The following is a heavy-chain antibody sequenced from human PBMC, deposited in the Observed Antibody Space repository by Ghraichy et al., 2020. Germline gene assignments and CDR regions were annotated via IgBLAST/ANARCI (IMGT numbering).Heavy chain of an antibody. J-gene: IGHJ6*02. D-gene: IGHD3-3*01. CDR2: INFTGSTT. CDR1: GFTFSNYS. CDR3: ARANYDFWSASNYYYGMDF. V-gene: IGHV3-48*02. Sequence: GGSLRLSCAASGFTFSNYSMNWVRQAPGKGLEWISYINFTGSTTYYADSVKGRFSISRDNAKNSLYLQMNSLRDEDAAVYYCARANYDFWSASNYYYGMDFWGQGTTVTVSS.